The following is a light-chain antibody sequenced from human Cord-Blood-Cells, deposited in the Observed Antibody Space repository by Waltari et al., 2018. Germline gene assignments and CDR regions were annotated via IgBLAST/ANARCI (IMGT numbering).Light chain of an antibody. V-gene: IGKV1-33*01. CDR1: QDISNY. Sequence: DIQMNQSTSSLSASVGDRVTITCQASQDISNYLNWYQQKPGKAPKLLIYDASNLETGVPSRFSGSGSGTDFTFTIISLQPEDIATYYCQQYDNRLTFGGGTKVEIK. J-gene: IGKJ4*01. CDR2: DAS. CDR3: QQYDNRLT.